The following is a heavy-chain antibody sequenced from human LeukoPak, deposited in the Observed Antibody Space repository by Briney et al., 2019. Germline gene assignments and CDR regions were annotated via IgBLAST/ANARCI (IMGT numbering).Heavy chain of an antibody. V-gene: IGHV1-69*05. D-gene: IGHD6-6*01. Sequence: ASVKVSCKASGGTFSSYAISWVRQAPGQGLEWMGRIIPIFGTANYAQKFQGRVTITTDESTSTAYMELSSLRSEDTAVYYCASLASSSSVTWFDPWGQGTLVTVSS. CDR2: IIPIFGTA. CDR3: ASLASSSSVTWFDP. CDR1: GGTFSSYA. J-gene: IGHJ5*02.